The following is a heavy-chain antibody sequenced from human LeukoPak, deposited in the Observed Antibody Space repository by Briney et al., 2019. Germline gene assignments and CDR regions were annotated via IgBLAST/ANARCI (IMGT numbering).Heavy chain of an antibody. CDR3: ARSGGSWYDFDS. D-gene: IGHD6-13*01. V-gene: IGHV1-8*01. CDR1: GYIFTRYD. Sequence: ASVKVSCKASGYIFTRYDINWVRQATGQGLEWMGWMNPNSGNTGYAQKFQGRVTMTRNTSISTAYMELSSLRSEDTAVYYCARSGGSWYDFDSWGQGTLVAVSS. CDR2: MNPNSGNT. J-gene: IGHJ4*02.